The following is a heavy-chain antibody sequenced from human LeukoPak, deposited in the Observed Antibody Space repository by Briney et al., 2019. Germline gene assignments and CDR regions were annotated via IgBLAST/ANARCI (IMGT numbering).Heavy chain of an antibody. Sequence: PSETLSLTCTVSGGSISSYYWSWIRQPAGKGLEWIGRIYTSGSTNYNPSLKSRVTMSVDTSKNQFSLKLSSVTAADTAVYYCARGLCSGGSCYSTVDYWGQGTLVTVSS. J-gene: IGHJ4*02. D-gene: IGHD2-15*01. CDR1: GGSISSYY. V-gene: IGHV4-4*07. CDR2: IYTSGST. CDR3: ARGLCSGGSCYSTVDY.